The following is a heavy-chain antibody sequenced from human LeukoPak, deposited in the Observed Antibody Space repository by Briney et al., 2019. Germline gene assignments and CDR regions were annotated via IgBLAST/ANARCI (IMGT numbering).Heavy chain of an antibody. CDR2: INPSGGST. Sequence: ASVKVSCKASGYTFTSYYMHWVRQAPGQGLEWMGIINPSGGSTSYAQKFQGRVTMTRNTSISTAYMELSSLGSEDTAVYYCASGQQLGYWGQGTLVTVSS. CDR1: GYTFTSYY. CDR3: ASGQQLGY. V-gene: IGHV1-46*01. D-gene: IGHD6-13*01. J-gene: IGHJ4*02.